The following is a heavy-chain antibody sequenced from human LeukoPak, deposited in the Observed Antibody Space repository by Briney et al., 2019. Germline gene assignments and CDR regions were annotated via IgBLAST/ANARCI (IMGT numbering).Heavy chain of an antibody. CDR3: AKRVNSWYFDH. V-gene: IGHV4-38-2*01. CDR1: GSTLSTGYY. J-gene: IGHJ4*02. CDR2: IHHGGNT. D-gene: IGHD6-13*01. Sequence: SETLSLTCAVSGSTLSTGYYWGWIRQPPGKGLEWIGTIHHGGNTYYNPSLKSRVTISVDTSKNQFSLNLSSVTAADTAVYYCAKRVNSWYFDHWGQGTLVTVSS.